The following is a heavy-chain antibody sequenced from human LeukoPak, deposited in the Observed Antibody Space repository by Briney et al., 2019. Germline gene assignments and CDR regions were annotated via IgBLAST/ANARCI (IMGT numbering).Heavy chain of an antibody. J-gene: IGHJ4*02. Sequence: GESLKISFKGSGYSFTSYWIGWVRPMPGKGLEWMGIIYPGDSDTRYSPSFQGQVTISADKSISTAYLQWSSLKASDTAMYYCARPIDDSSGYPGDWGQGTLVTVSS. D-gene: IGHD3-22*01. CDR2: IYPGDSDT. CDR3: ARPIDDSSGYPGD. CDR1: GYSFTSYW. V-gene: IGHV5-51*01.